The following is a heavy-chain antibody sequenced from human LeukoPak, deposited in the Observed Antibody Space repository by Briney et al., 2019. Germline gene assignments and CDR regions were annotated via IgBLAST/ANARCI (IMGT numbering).Heavy chain of an antibody. CDR1: GGSISSYY. Sequence: PSETLSLTCTVSGGSISSYYWSWIRQPPGKGLEWIGYIFYSGSTSHNPSFKSRVTISVDTSKNQFSLKLSSVTAADTAVYYCARGWQVMNYWGQGILVSVSS. CDR2: IFYSGST. J-gene: IGHJ4*02. D-gene: IGHD5-24*01. V-gene: IGHV4-59*01. CDR3: ARGWQVMNY.